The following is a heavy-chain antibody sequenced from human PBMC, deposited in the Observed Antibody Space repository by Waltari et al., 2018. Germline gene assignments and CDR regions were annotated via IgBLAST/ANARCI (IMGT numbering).Heavy chain of an antibody. J-gene: IGHJ6*02. CDR1: GFTFSSYA. V-gene: IGHV3-23*01. Sequence: EVQPLESGGGLVQPGGSLRLSCAASGFTFSSYAMTWVRQAPGKGLEWVSAMSGSGGSTYYADSGKGRFTISRDNSKNTLYLQMNSLRAEDTAVYYCAKVYLSGSYRDYYYGMDVWGQGTTVTVSS. CDR3: AKVYLSGSYRDYYYGMDV. D-gene: IGHD1-26*01. CDR2: MSGSGGST.